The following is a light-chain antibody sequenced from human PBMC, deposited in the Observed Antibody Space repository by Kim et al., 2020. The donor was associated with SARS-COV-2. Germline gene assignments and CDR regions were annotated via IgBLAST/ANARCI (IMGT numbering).Light chain of an antibody. CDR3: QQYNNWPPYT. J-gene: IGKJ2*01. V-gene: IGKV3-15*01. Sequence: SPGKRATLPCRAIQSVTNTLAWSQQNPGRAPGPLICGASTGATVIPARFSGSGSGTEFTLPISSLQSEDFAFYYCQQYNNWPPYTFGQGTKLEIK. CDR2: GAS. CDR1: QSVTNT.